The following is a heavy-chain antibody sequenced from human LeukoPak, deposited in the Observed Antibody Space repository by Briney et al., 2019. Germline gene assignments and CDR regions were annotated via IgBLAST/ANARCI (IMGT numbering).Heavy chain of an antibody. D-gene: IGHD6-13*01. CDR1: GGSFSGYY. Sequence: PSETLSLTCAVYGGSFSGYYWSWIRQPPGKGLEWIGEINHSGSTNYNPSLKSRVTISVDTSKNQFSLKLSSVTAADTAVYYCARGRHSYSIAAAGTGVDYYYMDVWGKGTTVTVPS. J-gene: IGHJ6*03. CDR3: ARGRHSYSIAAAGTGVDYYYMDV. CDR2: INHSGST. V-gene: IGHV4-34*01.